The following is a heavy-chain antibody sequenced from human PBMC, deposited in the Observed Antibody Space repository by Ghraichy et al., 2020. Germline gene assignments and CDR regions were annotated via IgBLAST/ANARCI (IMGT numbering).Heavy chain of an antibody. J-gene: IGHJ4*02. V-gene: IGHV3-33*01. CDR3: ARDRDNWNYGRGVDY. Sequence: LSLTCAASGFTFSSYGMHWVRQAPGKGLEWVAVIWYDGSNKYYADSVKGRFTISRDNSKNTLYLQMNSLRAEDTAVYYCARDRDNWNYGRGVDYWGQGTLVTVAS. CDR1: GFTFSSYG. D-gene: IGHD1-7*01. CDR2: IWYDGSNK.